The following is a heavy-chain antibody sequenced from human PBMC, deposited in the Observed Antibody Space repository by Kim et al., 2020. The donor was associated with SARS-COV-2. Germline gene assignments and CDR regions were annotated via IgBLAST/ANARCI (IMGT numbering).Heavy chain of an antibody. CDR3: ARGGLHWYFDT. D-gene: IGHD5-12*01. V-gene: IGHV3-30*01. J-gene: IGHJ2*01. Sequence: YYAASVKGRFTISRDNSKNTLSLQMKSLMARDTGVYYCARGGLHWYFDTWGRGTLVTMSS.